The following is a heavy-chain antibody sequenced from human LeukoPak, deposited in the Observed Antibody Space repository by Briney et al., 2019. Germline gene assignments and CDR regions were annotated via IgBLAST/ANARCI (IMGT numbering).Heavy chain of an antibody. CDR1: GGSFSGYY. Sequence: SETLSLTCAVYGGSFSGYYWSWIRQPPGKGLEWIGEINHSGSTNYNPSLKSRVTISVDTSKNQFSLKPSSVTAADTAVYYCARGGMTVKCSSTSCRHFDPWGQGTLVTVSS. V-gene: IGHV4-34*01. D-gene: IGHD2-2*01. J-gene: IGHJ5*02. CDR2: INHSGST. CDR3: ARGGMTVKCSSTSCRHFDP.